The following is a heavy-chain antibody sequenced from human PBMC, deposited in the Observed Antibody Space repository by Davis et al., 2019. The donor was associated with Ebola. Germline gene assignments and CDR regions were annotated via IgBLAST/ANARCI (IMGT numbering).Heavy chain of an antibody. CDR1: GFTFDAYA. Sequence: GGSLRLSCEGSGFTFDAYAMHWVRQAPGKGLEWVSGISWNSGSIGYADSVKGRFTISRDNAKNSLYLQMNSLRAEDTALYYCAKDKQPHYYDSSVYFDYWGQGTLVTVSS. D-gene: IGHD3-22*01. CDR3: AKDKQPHYYDSSVYFDY. CDR2: ISWNSGSI. J-gene: IGHJ4*02. V-gene: IGHV3-9*01.